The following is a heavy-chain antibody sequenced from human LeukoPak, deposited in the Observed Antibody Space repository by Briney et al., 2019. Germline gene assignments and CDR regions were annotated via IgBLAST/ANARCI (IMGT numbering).Heavy chain of an antibody. J-gene: IGHJ4*02. CDR2: ISWNSGSI. V-gene: IGHV3-9*01. Sequence: PGGSLRLFCAASGFTFDDYAMHWVRQAPGKGLEWVSGISWNSGSIGYADSVKGRFTISRDNAKNSLYLQMNSLRAEDTALYYCAKHNSYDILTGYIDYWGQGTLVTVSS. CDR1: GFTFDDYA. CDR3: AKHNSYDILTGYIDY. D-gene: IGHD3-9*01.